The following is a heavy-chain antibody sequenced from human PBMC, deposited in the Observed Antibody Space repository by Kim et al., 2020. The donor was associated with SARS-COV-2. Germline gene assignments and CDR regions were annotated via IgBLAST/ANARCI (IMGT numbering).Heavy chain of an antibody. CDR1: GGSISSYY. V-gene: IGHV4-59*13. Sequence: SETLSLTCTVSGGSISSYYWSWIRQPPGKGLEWIGYIYYSGSTNYNPSLKSRVTISVDTSKNQFSLKLSSVTAADTAVYYCARGYYDILTGYPPIYYFDYWGQGTLVTVSS. D-gene: IGHD3-9*01. CDR3: ARGYYDILTGYPPIYYFDY. J-gene: IGHJ4*02. CDR2: IYYSGST.